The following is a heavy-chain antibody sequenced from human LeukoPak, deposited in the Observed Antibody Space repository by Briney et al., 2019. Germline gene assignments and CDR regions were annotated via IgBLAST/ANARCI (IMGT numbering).Heavy chain of an antibody. Sequence: GGSLRLSCAASGFTFSSYGMHWVRQAPGKGLEWVAVIWYDGSNKYYADSVKGRFTISRDNSKNTLYLQMNSLRAEDTAVYYCARDLPVTDYYDMDVWGQGTTVTVSS. CDR1: GFTFSSYG. V-gene: IGHV3-33*01. CDR3: ARDLPVTDYYDMDV. J-gene: IGHJ6*02. D-gene: IGHD4-17*01. CDR2: IWYDGSNK.